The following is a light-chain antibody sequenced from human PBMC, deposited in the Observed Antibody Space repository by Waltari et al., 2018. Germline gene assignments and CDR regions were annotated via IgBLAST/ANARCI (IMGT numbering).Light chain of an antibody. CDR1: QSSSTW. Sequence: DIQMTQSPSTLSAFVGDRVTITCRASQSSSTWLAWYQQKPGKAPKLLIYKASRLESWVPSRFSGSGSVTECTLTISSLQPDDFATYYCQQNNVFPWTFGQGTKVEIK. J-gene: IGKJ1*01. V-gene: IGKV1-5*03. CDR2: KAS. CDR3: QQNNVFPWT.